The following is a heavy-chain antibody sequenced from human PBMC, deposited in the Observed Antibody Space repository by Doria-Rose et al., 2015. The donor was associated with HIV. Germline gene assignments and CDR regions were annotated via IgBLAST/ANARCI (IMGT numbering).Heavy chain of an antibody. CDR3: AKSLSALNSFDY. J-gene: IGHJ4*02. V-gene: IGHV3-23*01. Sequence: MNWVRQAPGKGLEWVSSIRGSGDTYYSDSVKGRFTISRDNSKNTLFLQINSLRAEDTAVYYCAKSLSALNSFDYWGQGTLVTVSS. D-gene: IGHD1-1*01. CDR2: IRGSGDT.